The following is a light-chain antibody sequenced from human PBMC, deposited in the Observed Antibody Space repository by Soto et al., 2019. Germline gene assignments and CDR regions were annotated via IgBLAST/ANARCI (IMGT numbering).Light chain of an antibody. CDR2: GAS. CDR3: QQYNTWHPKMA. J-gene: IGKJ1*01. CDR1: QSVSSD. Sequence: VVTQSPATLSVFPGETATLSCRASQSVSSDLAWYQQRPGQAPRLLIYGASTRATGIPARFRGSGSGTEFRLTISSLQSEDFATYYCQQYNTWHPKMAFGRGTKVPIK. V-gene: IGKV3-15*01.